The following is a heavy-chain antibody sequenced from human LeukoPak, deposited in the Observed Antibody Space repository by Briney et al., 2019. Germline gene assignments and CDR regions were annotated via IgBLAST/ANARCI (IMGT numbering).Heavy chain of an antibody. CDR3: TRVIVAVPGYFDYFDF. CDR2: INEDGSNK. D-gene: IGHD6-19*01. Sequence: GGSLRLSCAASRFAFSNYAMHWIRQAPGKGLEWVANINEDGSNKWHLGSVKGRFTVSRDNARNALYLQMNSLRVEDTAVYYCTRVIVAVPGYFDYFDFWGQGALVTVSS. CDR1: RFAFSNYA. J-gene: IGHJ4*02. V-gene: IGHV3-7*01.